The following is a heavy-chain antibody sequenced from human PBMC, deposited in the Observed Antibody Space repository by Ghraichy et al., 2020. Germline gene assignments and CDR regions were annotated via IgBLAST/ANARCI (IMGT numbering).Heavy chain of an antibody. V-gene: IGHV3-23*01. CDR2: ISGGGGNT. CDR1: GFTFSSYA. Sequence: GGSLRLSCAASGFTFSSYAMSWVRQTPGEGLEWVSAISGGGGNTYYADSVKGRFTISRDNSKNTLYLQMNSLRAEDTAVYYCAKTQATYFYYGMDVWGQGTTVTVSS. CDR3: AKTQATYFYYGMDV. J-gene: IGHJ6*02.